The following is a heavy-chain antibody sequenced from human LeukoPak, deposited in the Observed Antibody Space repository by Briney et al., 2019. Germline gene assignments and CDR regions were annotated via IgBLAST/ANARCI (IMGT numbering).Heavy chain of an antibody. CDR2: IYYSGST. D-gene: IGHD3-22*01. CDR1: GGSVNSASYY. J-gene: IGHJ5*02. V-gene: IGHV4-31*03. Sequence: SETLSLTCTVSGGSVNSASYYWSWIRQCPGKGLEWIGYIYYSGSTYYNPSLASRVTVSVDTSKNQFSLKLSSVTAADTAVYYCARDNRPYDSSGYYQTNWFDPWGQGTLVTVSS. CDR3: ARDNRPYDSSGYYQTNWFDP.